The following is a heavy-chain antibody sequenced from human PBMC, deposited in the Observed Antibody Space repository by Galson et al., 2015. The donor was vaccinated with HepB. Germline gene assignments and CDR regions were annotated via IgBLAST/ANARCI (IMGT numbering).Heavy chain of an antibody. CDR2: IWYDGSDE. Sequence: LRLSCAASGFAFGTYGMHWVRQAPGKGLEWVAVIWYDGSDEAYADSVKGRFTISRDNSKNILYLQMNGLRADDTAVYYCARVHVTPSADNGFDYWGQGSLVTVSS. CDR3: ARVHVTPSADNGFDY. J-gene: IGHJ4*02. V-gene: IGHV3-33*01. D-gene: IGHD1-1*01. CDR1: GFAFGTYG.